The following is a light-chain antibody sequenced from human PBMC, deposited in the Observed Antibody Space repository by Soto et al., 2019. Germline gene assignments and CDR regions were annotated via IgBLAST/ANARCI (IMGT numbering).Light chain of an antibody. CDR1: SSDVGGYNY. CDR2: EVS. CDR3: SSYTSSSTLYV. J-gene: IGLJ1*01. Sequence: QSVLTQPAAVSGSPGQSITISCTGTSSDVGGYNYVSWYRQHPGKAPKLMIYEVSNRPSGFSNRFSGSKSGNTASLTISGLRAEDEADYYCSSYTSSSTLYVFGKGTKVTVL. V-gene: IGLV2-14*01.